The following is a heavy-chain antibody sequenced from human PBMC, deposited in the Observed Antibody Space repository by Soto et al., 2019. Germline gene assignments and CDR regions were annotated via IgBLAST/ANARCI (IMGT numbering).Heavy chain of an antibody. V-gene: IGHV4-31*03. J-gene: IGHJ3*02. CDR1: GGSISSGGYY. CDR2: IYYSGST. Sequence: LSLACTVSGGSISSGGYYWSWIRQHPGKGRECLGYIYYSGSTYYNPSLKSRVTISVDTSKNQFSLKLSSVTAADTAVYYCARERIYYYDSSGYYYQGAFHXWGQGTMVTVS. D-gene: IGHD3-22*01. CDR3: ARERIYYYDSSGYYYQGAFHX.